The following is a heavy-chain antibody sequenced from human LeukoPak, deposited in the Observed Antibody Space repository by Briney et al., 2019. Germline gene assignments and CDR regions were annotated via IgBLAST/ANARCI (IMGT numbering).Heavy chain of an antibody. V-gene: IGHV1-2*02. CDR1: GYTFTGYY. Sequence: ASVKVSRKASGYTFTGYYMHWVRQAPGQGLEWMGWINPNSGGTNYAQKFQGRVTMTRDTSISTAYMELSRLRSDDTAVYYCASKDRSGWYGEGIFDYWGQGTLVTVPS. D-gene: IGHD6-19*01. CDR3: ASKDRSGWYGEGIFDY. CDR2: INPNSGGT. J-gene: IGHJ4*02.